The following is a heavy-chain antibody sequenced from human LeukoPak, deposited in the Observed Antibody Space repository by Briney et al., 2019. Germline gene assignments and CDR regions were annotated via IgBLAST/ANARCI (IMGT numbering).Heavy chain of an antibody. V-gene: IGHV3-30*02. CDR1: GFTFSSYG. CDR2: IRYDGSNK. J-gene: IGHJ3*02. Sequence: GGSLRLSCAASGFTFSSYGMHWVRQAPGKGLEWVAFIRYDGSNKYYADSVKGRFTISRDNSKNTLYLQMNSLRAEDTAVYYCAELPAPPVRDAFDIWGQGTMVTVSS. D-gene: IGHD6-6*01. CDR3: AELPAPPVRDAFDI.